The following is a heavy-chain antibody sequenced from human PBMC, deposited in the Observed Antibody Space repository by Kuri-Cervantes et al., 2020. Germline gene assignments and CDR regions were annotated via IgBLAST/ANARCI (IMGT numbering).Heavy chain of an antibody. Sequence: GESLKISCAASGLTFSSYWMSWVRQAPGKGLEWVANIKQDGSEKYYADSVKGRFTISRDNSKNTLYLQMNSLRAEDTAVYYCAKALYFDWLSYGYYFDYWGQGTLVTVSS. V-gene: IGHV3-7*01. CDR2: IKQDGSEK. CDR1: GLTFSSYW. D-gene: IGHD3-9*01. J-gene: IGHJ4*02. CDR3: AKALYFDWLSYGYYFDY.